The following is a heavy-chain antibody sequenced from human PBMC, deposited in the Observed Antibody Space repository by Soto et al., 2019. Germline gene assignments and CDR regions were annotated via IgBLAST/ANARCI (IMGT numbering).Heavy chain of an antibody. Sequence: KTSESLSLTCAVSGGSISSSNWWSWVRQPPGKGLEWIGEIYHSGSTNYNPSLKSRVTISVDKSKNQFSLKLSSVTAADTAVYYCASRVFGVVIILDYWGQGTLVTVSS. J-gene: IGHJ4*02. CDR2: IYHSGST. D-gene: IGHD3-3*01. CDR3: ASRVFGVVIILDY. CDR1: GGSISSSNW. V-gene: IGHV4-4*02.